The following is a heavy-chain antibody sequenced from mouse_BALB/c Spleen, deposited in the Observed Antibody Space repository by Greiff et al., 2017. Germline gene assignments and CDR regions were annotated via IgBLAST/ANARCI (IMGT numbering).Heavy chain of an antibody. CDR1: GYTFSSYW. CDR3: ASWGPYYAMDY. V-gene: IGHV1-9*01. J-gene: IGHJ4*01. CDR2: ILPGSGST. Sequence: VHLVESGAELLKPGASVKISCKATGYTFSSYWIEWVKQRPGHGLEWIGEILPGSGSTNYNEKFKGKATFTADTSSNTAYMQLSSLTSEDSAVYYCASWGPYYAMDYWGQGTSVTVSS.